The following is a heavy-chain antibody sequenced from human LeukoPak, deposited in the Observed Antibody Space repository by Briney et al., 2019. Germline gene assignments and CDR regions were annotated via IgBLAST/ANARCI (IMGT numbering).Heavy chain of an antibody. CDR3: ARVASGDLTYFDY. Sequence: ASVKVSCKASGGTFSSYAISWVRQAPGQGLEWMGGIIPIFGTANYAQKFQSRVTITADKSTSTAYMELSSLRSEDTAVYYCARVASGDLTYFDYWGQGTLVTVSS. V-gene: IGHV1-69*06. CDR2: IIPIFGTA. CDR1: GGTFSSYA. D-gene: IGHD3-10*01. J-gene: IGHJ4*02.